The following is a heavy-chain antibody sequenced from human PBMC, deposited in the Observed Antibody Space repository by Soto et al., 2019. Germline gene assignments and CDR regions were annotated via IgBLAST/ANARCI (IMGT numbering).Heavy chain of an antibody. J-gene: IGHJ6*02. CDR3: AREASKYSSSWYRKNYYYYYGMDV. Sequence: GGSLRLSCAASGFTFSSYWMSWVRQAPGKGLEWVANIKQDGSEKYYVDSVKGRFTISRDNAKNSLYLQMNSLRAEDTAVYYCAREASKYSSSWYRKNYYYYYGMDVWGQGTTVTVSS. CDR1: GFTFSSYW. V-gene: IGHV3-7*05. D-gene: IGHD6-13*01. CDR2: IKQDGSEK.